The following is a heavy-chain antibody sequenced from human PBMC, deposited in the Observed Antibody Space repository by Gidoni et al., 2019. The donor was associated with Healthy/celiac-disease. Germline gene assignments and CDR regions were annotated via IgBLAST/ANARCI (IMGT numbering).Heavy chain of an antibody. Sequence: QVQLVESGGGVVQPGRSLRLSCAASGFTFSSYGMHWVRQAPGKGLEWVAVISYDGSNKYYADSVKGRFTISRDNSKNTLYLQMNSLRAEDTAVYYCAKDWGFEYSSSSLDYWGQGTLVTVSS. J-gene: IGHJ4*02. CDR3: AKDWGFEYSSSSLDY. V-gene: IGHV3-30*18. CDR1: GFTFSSYG. CDR2: ISYDGSNK. D-gene: IGHD6-6*01.